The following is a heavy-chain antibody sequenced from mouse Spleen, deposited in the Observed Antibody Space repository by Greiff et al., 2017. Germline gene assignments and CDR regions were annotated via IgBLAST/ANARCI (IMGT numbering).Heavy chain of an antibody. CDR3: TEDYGNYYFDY. Sequence: EVMLVESGGGLVQPGGSMKLSCVASGFTFSNYWMNWVRQSPEKGLEWVAQIRLKSDNYATHYAESVKGRFTISRDDSKSSVYLQMNNLRAEDTGIYYCTEDYGNYYFDYWGQGTTLTVSS. J-gene: IGHJ2*01. CDR1: GFTFSNYW. CDR2: IRLKSDNYAT. V-gene: IGHV6-3*01. D-gene: IGHD2-1*01.